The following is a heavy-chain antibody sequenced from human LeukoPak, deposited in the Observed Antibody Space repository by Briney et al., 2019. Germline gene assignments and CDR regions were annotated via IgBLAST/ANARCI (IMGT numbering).Heavy chain of an antibody. CDR3: VRDDYLSY. CDR2: IRYDGGVT. V-gene: IGHV3-74*03. D-gene: IGHD4-11*01. CDR1: GFAISNFW. J-gene: IGHJ4*02. Sequence: PGGSLRLSCAASGFAISNFWMHWVRQAPGKGLVWVARIRYDGGVTMYADSVKGRFIISRDNAKNTLYLQTDSLRVEDTAVYYCVRDDYLSYWGQGALVTVSS.